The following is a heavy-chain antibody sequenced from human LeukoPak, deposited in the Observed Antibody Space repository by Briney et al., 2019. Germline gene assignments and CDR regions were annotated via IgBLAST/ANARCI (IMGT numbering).Heavy chain of an antibody. D-gene: IGHD6-13*01. Sequence: PSETLSLTCIVSGGSVSSGSHYWAWIRQPPGMGPEWIGSIYYSGNTYYNPSLKSRVTISADTSKNQFFLKLSPVTATDTAVYYCARGEDVAAAGIDYWGQGTLVTVSS. CDR3: ARGEDVAAAGIDY. CDR2: IYYSGNT. V-gene: IGHV4-39*01. J-gene: IGHJ4*02. CDR1: GGSVSSGSHY.